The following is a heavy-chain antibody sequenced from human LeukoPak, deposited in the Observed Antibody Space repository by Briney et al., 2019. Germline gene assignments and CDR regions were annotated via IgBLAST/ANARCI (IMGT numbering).Heavy chain of an antibody. CDR2: ISGSGCIT. CDR1: GFTFSSYA. V-gene: IGHV3-23*01. D-gene: IGHD2-2*01. Sequence: PGGSLRLSCAASGFTFSSYAMSWVRQAPGKRLEWVSAISGSGCITYYADSVKGRFTISRDNSKNTMYLQMNSLRAEDTAVYYCAKYSGTLPAAISGPWFDPWGQGTLVTVSS. J-gene: IGHJ5*02. CDR3: AKYSGTLPAAISGPWFDP.